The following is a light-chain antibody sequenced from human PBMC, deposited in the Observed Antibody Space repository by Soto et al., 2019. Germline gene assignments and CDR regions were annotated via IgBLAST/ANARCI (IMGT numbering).Light chain of an antibody. V-gene: IGLV1-47*02. J-gene: IGLJ2*01. CDR1: NSNIGSHY. CDR3: AAWDDSLNGVV. CDR2: SHN. Sequence: QSVLTQPPSASGTPGQRVSISCSGSNSNIGSHYGYWYQQVPGTAPKLLIHSHNQRPSGVPDRFSASKAGTSASLAISGLRSEDEADYHCAAWDDSLNGVVFGGGTKLTVL.